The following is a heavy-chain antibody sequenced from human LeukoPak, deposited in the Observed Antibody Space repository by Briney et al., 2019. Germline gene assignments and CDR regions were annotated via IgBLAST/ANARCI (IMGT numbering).Heavy chain of an antibody. CDR2: ISWNSGSI. V-gene: IGHV3-9*01. Sequence: TGGSPRLSCAASGFTFDDYAMHWVRQAPGKGLEWVSGISWNSGSIGYADSVKGRFTISRDNAKNSLYLQMNSLRAEDTALYYCAKEGEVRGQGTLVTLSS. CDR3: AKEGEV. D-gene: IGHD3-10*01. CDR1: GFTFDDYA. J-gene: IGHJ4*02.